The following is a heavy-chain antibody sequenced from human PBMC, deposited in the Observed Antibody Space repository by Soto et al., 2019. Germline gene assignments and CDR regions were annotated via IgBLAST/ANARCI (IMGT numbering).Heavy chain of an antibody. D-gene: IGHD3-22*01. Sequence: ASVKVSFKASGYTFTSYYMHWVRQAPGQGLEWMGIINPSGGSTSYAQKFQGRVTMTRDTSTSTVYMELSSLRSEDTAVYYCARAGGRITMIVVVTFFDYWGQGTLVTVSS. V-gene: IGHV1-46*01. J-gene: IGHJ4*02. CDR3: ARAGGRITMIVVVTFFDY. CDR1: GYTFTSYY. CDR2: INPSGGST.